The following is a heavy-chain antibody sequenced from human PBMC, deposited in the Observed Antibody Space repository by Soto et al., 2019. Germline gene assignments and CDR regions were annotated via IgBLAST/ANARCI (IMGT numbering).Heavy chain of an antibody. CDR3: ARQLSHICDS. J-gene: IGHJ4*02. V-gene: IGHV5-51*01. CDR2: IKPGTSDI. CDR1: GYKFGSAW. D-gene: IGHD3-3*02. Sequence: GDSLKISCKGVGYKFGSAWIGLVRQMPGKGLEWMGIIKPGTSDIRYSPSCRGHVTISADEAVSTAYLQWSSLKASDTAMYYCARQLSHICDSWGQGTLVTVSS.